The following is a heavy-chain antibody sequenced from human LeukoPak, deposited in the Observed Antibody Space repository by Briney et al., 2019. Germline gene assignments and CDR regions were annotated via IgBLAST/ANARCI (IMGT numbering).Heavy chain of an antibody. J-gene: IGHJ3*02. D-gene: IGHD3-9*01. CDR3: ARDFGLRYFDWSLNDAFDI. CDR2: INPNSGGT. CDR1: GYTFTGYY. V-gene: IGHV1-2*02. Sequence: ASVKVSCKASGYTFTGYYMHWVRQAPGQGLEWMGWINPNSGGTNYAQKFQGRVTMTRDTSISTAYMELSRLRSDDTAVYYCARDFGLRYFDWSLNDAFDIWGQGAMVTVSS.